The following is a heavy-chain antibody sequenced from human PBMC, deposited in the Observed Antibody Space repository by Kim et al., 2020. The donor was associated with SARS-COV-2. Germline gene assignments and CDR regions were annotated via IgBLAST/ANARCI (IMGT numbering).Heavy chain of an antibody. CDR1: GFTFSSYS. Sequence: GGSLRLSCAASGFTFSSYSMNWVRQAPGKGLEWVSSISSSSSYIYYADSVKGRFTISRDNAKNSLYLQMNSLRAEDTAVYYCARDFHHRIAVAGTGYYYYYYGMDVWGQGTTVTVSS. CDR2: ISSSSSYI. D-gene: IGHD6-19*01. V-gene: IGHV3-21*01. J-gene: IGHJ6*02. CDR3: ARDFHHRIAVAGTGYYYYYYGMDV.